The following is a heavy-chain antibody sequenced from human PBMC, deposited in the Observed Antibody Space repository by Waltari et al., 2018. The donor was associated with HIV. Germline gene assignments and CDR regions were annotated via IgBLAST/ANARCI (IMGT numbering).Heavy chain of an antibody. V-gene: IGHV4-61*02. D-gene: IGHD3-16*02. CDR3: ARAYRPTDIDY. CDR2: IYTSVRT. CDR1: GGSISSGSYY. J-gene: IGHJ4*02. Sequence: QVQLQESGPGLVTPSQTLSLTCTVSGGSISSGSYYWSCIRLPAGKGLEWIGRIYTSVRTNYSPSLKSRVTISVDTSKNQFSLKLSSVTAADTAVYYCARAYRPTDIDYWGQGTLVTVSS.